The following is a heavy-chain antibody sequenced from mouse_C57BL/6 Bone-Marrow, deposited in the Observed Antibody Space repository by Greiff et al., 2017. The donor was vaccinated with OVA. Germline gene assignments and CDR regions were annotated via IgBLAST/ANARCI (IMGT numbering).Heavy chain of an antibody. J-gene: IGHJ2*01. D-gene: IGHD2-14*01. CDR1: GFNIKDYY. V-gene: IGHV14-4*01. CDR3: TTEGYVF. CDR2: IDPENGDT. Sequence: VQLKQSGAELVRPGASVKLSCTASGFNIKDYYMHWVKQRPEQGLEWIGWIDPENGDTEYAAKFQGKATITADTSSNTAYLQLSSLTSEDTAVYYCTTEGYVFWGQGTTLTVSS.